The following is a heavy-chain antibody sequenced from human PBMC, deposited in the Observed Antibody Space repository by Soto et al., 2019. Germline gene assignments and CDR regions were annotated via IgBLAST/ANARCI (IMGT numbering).Heavy chain of an antibody. CDR2: INAGNGNT. CDR1: GYTFTKYA. CDR3: AREQWLGGDY. Sequence: QVKLVQSGAEEKKPGASVKVSCKASGYTFTKYAMHWVRQAPGQSLEWMGWINAGNGNTKYSQKFQGRVTITRDTSASTAYMDLSSLRSEDTAVYYCAREQWLGGDYWGQGPLVTVSS. J-gene: IGHJ4*02. V-gene: IGHV1-3*05. D-gene: IGHD6-19*01.